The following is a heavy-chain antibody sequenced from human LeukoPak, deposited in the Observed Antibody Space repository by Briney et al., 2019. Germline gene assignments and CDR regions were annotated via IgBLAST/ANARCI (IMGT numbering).Heavy chain of an antibody. Sequence: GESLKISCKGSGYSFTSYWIGWVRQVPGKGLEWMGIIYPGDSDTRYSPSFQGQVTISADKSISTAYLQWSSLKASDTAMYYCARTQNVDTAMVRYYFDYWGQGTLVTVSS. CDR3: ARTQNVDTAMVRYYFDY. V-gene: IGHV5-51*01. J-gene: IGHJ4*02. D-gene: IGHD5-18*01. CDR2: IYPGDSDT. CDR1: GYSFTSYW.